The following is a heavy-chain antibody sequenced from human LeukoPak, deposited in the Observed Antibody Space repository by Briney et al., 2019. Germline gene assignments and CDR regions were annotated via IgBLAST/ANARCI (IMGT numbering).Heavy chain of an antibody. CDR3: ARDTGTYYFGSGTHDAFDI. D-gene: IGHD3-10*01. CDR1: GGSITSGSYL. J-gene: IGHJ3*02. CDR2: LYYSGNS. Sequence: SETLSLTCTVSGGSITSGSYLWGWIRQPPGKGLGWIGSLYYSGNSYYNPSLKSRLTISVDTSKNQFSLKLTSVTAADTAVYYCARDTGTYYFGSGTHDAFDIWGQGTMVTVSS. V-gene: IGHV4-39*01.